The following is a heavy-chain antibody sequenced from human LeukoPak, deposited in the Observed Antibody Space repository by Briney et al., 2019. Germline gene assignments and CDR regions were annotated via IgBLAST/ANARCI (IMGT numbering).Heavy chain of an antibody. V-gene: IGHV3-74*01. D-gene: IGHD3-3*01. Sequence: GGSLRLSCAASGFTFSSYWMHWVRQAPGKGLVWVSRINSDGSSTSYADSVKGRFTISRDNAKNTLYLQMNSLRAEDTAVYYGTRDNSLGIFGVVYGFGFDPWGQGTLVTVSS. J-gene: IGHJ5*02. CDR1: GFTFSSYW. CDR3: TRDNSLGIFGVVYGFGFDP. CDR2: INSDGSST.